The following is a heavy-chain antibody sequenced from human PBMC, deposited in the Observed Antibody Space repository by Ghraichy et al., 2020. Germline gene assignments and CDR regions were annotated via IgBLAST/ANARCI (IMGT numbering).Heavy chain of an antibody. Sequence: GGSLRLSCAASGFTFSSYAMSWVRQAPGKGLEWVSAISGSGGSTYYADSVKGRFTISRDNSKNTLYLQMNSLRAEDTAVYYCAKFRYSGYSSSWYSGWGQGTLVTVSS. CDR3: AKFRYSGYSSSWYSG. CDR2: ISGSGGST. D-gene: IGHD6-13*01. V-gene: IGHV3-23*01. CDR1: GFTFSSYA. J-gene: IGHJ4*02.